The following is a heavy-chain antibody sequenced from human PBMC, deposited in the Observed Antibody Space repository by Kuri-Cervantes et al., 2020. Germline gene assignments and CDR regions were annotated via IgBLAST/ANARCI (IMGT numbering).Heavy chain of an antibody. D-gene: IGHD3-10*01. V-gene: IGHV3-30*03. CDR1: GFTFSSYG. J-gene: IGHJ6*02. CDR2: ISYDGSNK. Sequence: GGSLRLSCAASGFTFSSYGMHWVRQAPGKGLEWVAVISYDGSNKYYADSVKGRFTISRDNSKNTLYLQMNSLRAEDTAVYYCARKGGHELRVPYYYGMDVWGQGTTVTVSS. CDR3: ARKGGHELRVPYYYGMDV.